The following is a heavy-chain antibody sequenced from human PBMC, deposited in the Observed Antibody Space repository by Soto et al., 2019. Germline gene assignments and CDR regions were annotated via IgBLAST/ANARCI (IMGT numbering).Heavy chain of an antibody. CDR3: AQQIGGSPSGY. J-gene: IGHJ4*02. Sequence: QVQLQESGPGLVKPSKTLSLTCTVSGGSISSGDYYWSWIRQPPGKGLEWIGYIYYSGSTYYNPSLNSRVTKSVDTSKNQFSLKLSSVTAADTAVYYCAQQIGGSPSGYWGQGTLVTVSS. CDR1: GGSISSGDYY. CDR2: IYYSGST. V-gene: IGHV4-30-4*01. D-gene: IGHD6-13*01.